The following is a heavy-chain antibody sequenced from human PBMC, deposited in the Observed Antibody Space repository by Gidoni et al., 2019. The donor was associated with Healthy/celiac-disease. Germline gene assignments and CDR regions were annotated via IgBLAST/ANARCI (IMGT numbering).Heavy chain of an antibody. D-gene: IGHD2-15*01. J-gene: IGHJ6*02. V-gene: IGHV1-69*01. CDR2: IIPIFGTA. Sequence: QVQLVQSGAEVKKPGSSVKVSCKASAGTFSSYAISWVRQAPGQGLEWMGGIIPIFGTANYAQKFQGRVTITADESTSTAYMELSSLRSEDTAVYYCARGGYCSGGSCYGSWGMDVWGQGTTVTVSS. CDR1: AGTFSSYA. CDR3: ARGGYCSGGSCYGSWGMDV.